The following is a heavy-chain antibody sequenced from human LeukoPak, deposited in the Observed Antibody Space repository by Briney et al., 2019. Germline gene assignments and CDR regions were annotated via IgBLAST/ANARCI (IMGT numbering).Heavy chain of an antibody. CDR2: IYYSGST. D-gene: IGHD1-14*01. CDR3: ARVRMPSWFDP. J-gene: IGHJ5*02. Sequence: SETLSLTCTVSGGSISSYYWSWIRQPPGKGLEWIGYIYYSGSTNYNPSLKSRVTISVDTSKNQFSLKLSSVTAADTAVYYCARVRMPSWFDPWGQGTLVTVSS. V-gene: IGHV4-59*01. CDR1: GGSISSYY.